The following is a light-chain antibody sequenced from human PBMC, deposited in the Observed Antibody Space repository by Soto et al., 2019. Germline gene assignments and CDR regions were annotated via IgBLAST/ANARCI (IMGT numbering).Light chain of an antibody. V-gene: IGKV3-20*01. CDR1: QSVRSSF. Sequence: ESVLTQSPGTLSLSPGERSTLSCRASQSVRSSFLAWYQLKPGQAPRLLIYGASSRATGIPDRFSGSGSGTAFTLTISRLEPEDFAVYYCHQYDSSPWTVGQGTKVEIK. CDR3: HQYDSSPWT. CDR2: GAS. J-gene: IGKJ1*01.